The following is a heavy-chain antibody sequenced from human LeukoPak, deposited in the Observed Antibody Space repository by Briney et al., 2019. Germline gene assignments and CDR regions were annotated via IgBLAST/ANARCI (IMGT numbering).Heavy chain of an antibody. Sequence: GASVKVSCKASGYTFTSYDINWVRQATGQGLEWMGWMNPNSGNTGYAQKFQGRVTMTRNTSISTAYMELSSLRSEDTAVYYCARISVAPYYYYYYMDVWGKGTTVTISS. CDR2: MNPNSGNT. V-gene: IGHV1-8*01. CDR3: ARISVAPYYYYYYMDV. J-gene: IGHJ6*03. CDR1: GYTFTSYD. D-gene: IGHD3-3*02.